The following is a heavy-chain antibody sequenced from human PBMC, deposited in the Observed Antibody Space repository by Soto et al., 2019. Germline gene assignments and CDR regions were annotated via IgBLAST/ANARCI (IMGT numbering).Heavy chain of an antibody. CDR1: GYTFTSYY. J-gene: IGHJ6*02. CDR3: ARADSITIFGVVIRYGMDV. Sequence: ASVKVSCKASGYTFTSYYINWVRQATGQGLEWMGWMNPNSGKTGYAQKFQGRVTTTRNTSISTAYMELSSLRSEATAVYYCARADSITIFGVVIRYGMDVRGQGTKVTVSS. CDR2: MNPNSGKT. D-gene: IGHD3-3*01. V-gene: IGHV1-8*01.